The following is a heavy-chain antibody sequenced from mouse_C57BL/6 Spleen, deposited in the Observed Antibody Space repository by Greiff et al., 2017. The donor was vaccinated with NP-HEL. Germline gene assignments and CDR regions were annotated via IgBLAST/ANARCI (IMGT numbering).Heavy chain of an antibody. J-gene: IGHJ4*01. V-gene: IGHV1-69*01. D-gene: IGHD2-4*01. Sequence: QVQLQQPGAELVMPGASVKLSCKASGYTFTSYWMHWVKQRPGQGLEWIGESDPSDSYTNYNQKFKGKSTLTVYKSSSTAYMQLSSLTSEDSAVYYCARNYDYGYAMDYWGQGTSVTV. CDR2: SDPSDSYT. CDR3: ARNYDYGYAMDY. CDR1: GYTFTSYW.